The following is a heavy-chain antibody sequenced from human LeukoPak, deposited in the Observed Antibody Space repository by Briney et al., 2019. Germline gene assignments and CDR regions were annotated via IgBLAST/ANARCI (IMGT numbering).Heavy chain of an antibody. CDR1: GFTFSSYG. Sequence: GGSLRLSCAASGFTFSSYGMHWVRQAPGKGLEWVAFIRYDGSNKYYADSVKGRFTISRDNSKNTLYLQMNSLRAEDTAVYYCANGRGRFLEWLFQSWGQGTLVTVSS. CDR3: ANGRGRFLEWLFQS. V-gene: IGHV3-30*02. CDR2: IRYDGSNK. D-gene: IGHD3-3*01. J-gene: IGHJ5*02.